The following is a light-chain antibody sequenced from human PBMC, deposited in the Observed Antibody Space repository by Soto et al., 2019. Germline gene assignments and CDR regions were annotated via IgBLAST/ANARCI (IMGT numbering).Light chain of an antibody. CDR3: QQYNSYSRT. V-gene: IGKV1-5*03. CDR1: QSISSW. CDR2: KAS. Sequence: DIQMTQSPSTLSASVGDRVTITCRASQSISSWLAWYQHKPGKAPKLLIYKASSLEGGVPSRFSGSGSGTEFTLTISSLQPDDFATYYCQQYNSYSRTFGQVTKVEIK. J-gene: IGKJ1*01.